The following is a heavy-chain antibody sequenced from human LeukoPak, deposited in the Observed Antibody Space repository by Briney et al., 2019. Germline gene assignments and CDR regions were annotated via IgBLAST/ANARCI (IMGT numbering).Heavy chain of an antibody. Sequence: GASVKVSCKASGYTFTGYYTHWVRQAPGQGLEWMGWINPNSGGTNYAQKFQGRVTMTRDTSISTAYMELSRLRSDDTAVYYCARSLYSSSWYRELDYWGQGTLVTVSS. J-gene: IGHJ4*02. CDR1: GYTFTGYY. V-gene: IGHV1-2*02. CDR3: ARSLYSSSWYRELDY. CDR2: INPNSGGT. D-gene: IGHD6-13*01.